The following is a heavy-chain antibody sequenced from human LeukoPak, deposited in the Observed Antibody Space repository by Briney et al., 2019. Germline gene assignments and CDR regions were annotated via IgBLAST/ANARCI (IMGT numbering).Heavy chain of an antibody. CDR2: INTKTGRT. CDR1: GYSFTDYY. V-gene: IGHV1-2*02. J-gene: IGHJ5*02. CDR3: ARADFIDAGSYLIGP. Sequence: ASVRVSCKTSGYSFTDYYIHWVRQAPGQGLEWMGWINTKTGRTSSARKFQGRVTMTRDPSITTVYMDMAWLTPDDTAIYFCARADFIDAGSYLIGPWGQGTLVTVSS. D-gene: IGHD3-3*01.